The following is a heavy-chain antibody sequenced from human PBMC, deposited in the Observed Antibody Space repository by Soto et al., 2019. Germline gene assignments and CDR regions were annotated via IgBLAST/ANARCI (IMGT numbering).Heavy chain of an antibody. Sequence: PGGSLRLSCVGSGFIVSGNYMSNNYMSWVRQAPGKGLEWVSVIYSGGSTYYADSVKGRFTISRDNSKNTLYLQMNSLRAEDTAVYYCAKGAKWELIPFDYWGQGTLVTVSS. J-gene: IGHJ4*02. CDR3: AKGAKWELIPFDY. CDR2: IYSGGST. D-gene: IGHD1-26*01. V-gene: IGHV3-66*01. CDR1: GFIVSGNYMSNNY.